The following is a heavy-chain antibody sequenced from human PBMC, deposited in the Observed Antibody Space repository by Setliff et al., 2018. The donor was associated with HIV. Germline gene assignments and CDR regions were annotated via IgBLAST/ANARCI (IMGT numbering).Heavy chain of an antibody. CDR3: ARPTGYSSSWYPLDAFDI. CDR2: IKTGNGDT. CDR1: GYSFSSHP. Sequence: ASVKVSCKTSGYSFSSHPIHWVRQAPGQRPEWMGWIKTGNGDTQYSQKFRDRVTITRDTSADTVYMELSSLRSEDTAVYYCARPTGYSSSWYPLDAFDIWGQGTMVTVSS. V-gene: IGHV1-3*04. D-gene: IGHD6-13*01. J-gene: IGHJ3*02.